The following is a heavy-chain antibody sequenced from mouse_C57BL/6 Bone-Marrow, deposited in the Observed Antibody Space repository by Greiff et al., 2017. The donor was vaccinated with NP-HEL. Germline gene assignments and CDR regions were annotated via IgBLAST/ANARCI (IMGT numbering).Heavy chain of an antibody. CDR3: ARKTTVVANYAMDY. D-gene: IGHD1-1*01. J-gene: IGHJ4*01. Sequence: VQLQQSGPGLVAPSQSLSITCTVSGFSLTSYAISWVRQPPGKGLEWLGVIWTGGGTNYNSALKSRLSISKDNSKSQVFLKMNSLQTDDTARYYCARKTTVVANYAMDYWGQGTSVTVSS. CDR1: GFSLTSYA. V-gene: IGHV2-9-1*01. CDR2: IWTGGGT.